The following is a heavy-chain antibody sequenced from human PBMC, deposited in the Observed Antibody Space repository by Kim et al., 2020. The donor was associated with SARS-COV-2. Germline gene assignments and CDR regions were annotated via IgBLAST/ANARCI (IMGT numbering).Heavy chain of an antibody. CDR2: LSHGGTI. CDR1: GASIGSSIFY. D-gene: IGHD3-22*01. J-gene: IGHJ2*01. CDR3: ARQDRAYFDSAGFYYYFDR. V-gene: IGHV4-39*01. Sequence: SETLSLTCIVSGASIGSSIFYWGWIRQTPGQGLEYIGSLSHGGTIDYNPYLQSRVTISGDTSTNQFSLKLTSVTAADTAIYYCARQDRAYFDSAGFYYYFDRWGPGTLVTVSS.